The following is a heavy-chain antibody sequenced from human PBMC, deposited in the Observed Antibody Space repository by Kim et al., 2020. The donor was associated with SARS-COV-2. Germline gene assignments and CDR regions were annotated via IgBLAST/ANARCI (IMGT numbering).Heavy chain of an antibody. D-gene: IGHD4-17*01. CDR3: ARVGIGDYCRVDYGMDV. V-gene: IGHV3-21*01. CDR1: GFTFSTYS. CDR2: ISSSSSYI. J-gene: IGHJ6*02. Sequence: GGSLRLSCAASGFTFSTYSMNWVRQAPGKGLEWVSSISSSSSYIYYADLVKGRFTITRDNAKNSLYQQMNSLRAEDTAVYYCARVGIGDYCRVDYGMDVWGQGNTVTVSS.